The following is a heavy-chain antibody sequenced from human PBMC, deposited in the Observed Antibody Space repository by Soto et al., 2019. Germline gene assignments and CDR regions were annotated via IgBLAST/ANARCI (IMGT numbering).Heavy chain of an antibody. Sequence: SLRLSCAASGFTFDDYAMHWVRQAPGKGLEWVSGISWNSGSIGYADSVKGRFTISRDNAKNSLYLQMNSLRAEDTALYYCAKDRYFDWLSEQNWFDPWGHGTLVTVSS. CDR3: AKDRYFDWLSEQNWFDP. CDR2: ISWNSGSI. V-gene: IGHV3-9*01. D-gene: IGHD3-9*01. CDR1: GFTFDDYA. J-gene: IGHJ5*02.